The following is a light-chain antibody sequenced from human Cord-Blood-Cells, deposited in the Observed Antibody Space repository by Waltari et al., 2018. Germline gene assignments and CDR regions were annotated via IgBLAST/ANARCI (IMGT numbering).Light chain of an antibody. J-gene: IGKJ2*01. CDR2: GAS. CDR3: QQYNSWPPYT. V-gene: IGKV3-15*01. Sequence: EIVLTQSPATLSVSPGERATLSCRASQRVSSNLAWYQQKPGQAPRLLSYGASTRATGIRARFIGSGSVTEFTLTNSSLQSEDFAVYYCQQYNSWPPYTFGQGTKLEIK. CDR1: QRVSSN.